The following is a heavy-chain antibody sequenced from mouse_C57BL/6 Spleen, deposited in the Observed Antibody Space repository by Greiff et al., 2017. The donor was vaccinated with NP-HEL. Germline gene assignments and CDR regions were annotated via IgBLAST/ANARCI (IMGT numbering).Heavy chain of an antibody. CDR1: GFTFSSYG. Sequence: EVMLVESGGDLVKPGGSLKLSCAASGFTFSSYGMSWVRQTPDKRLEWVATISSGGSYTYYPDSVKGRFTISRDNAKNTLYLQMSSLKSEDTAMYYCARLDYGSSLAWFAYWGQGTLVTVSA. CDR2: ISSGGSYT. V-gene: IGHV5-6*01. CDR3: ARLDYGSSLAWFAY. J-gene: IGHJ3*01. D-gene: IGHD1-1*01.